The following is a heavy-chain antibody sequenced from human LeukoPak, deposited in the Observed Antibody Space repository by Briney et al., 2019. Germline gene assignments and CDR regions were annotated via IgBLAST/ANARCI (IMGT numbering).Heavy chain of an antibody. V-gene: IGHV3-48*01. J-gene: IGHJ4*02. D-gene: IGHD6-6*01. Sequence: PGGSLRLSCAASGFTFSSYSMNWVRQAPGKGLEWVSYISSSSSTIYYADSVKGRFTISRDNAKNSLYLQMNSLRAEVTAVYYCARYSSSQLLDYWGQGTLVTVSS. CDR2: ISSSSSTI. CDR3: ARYSSSQLLDY. CDR1: GFTFSSYS.